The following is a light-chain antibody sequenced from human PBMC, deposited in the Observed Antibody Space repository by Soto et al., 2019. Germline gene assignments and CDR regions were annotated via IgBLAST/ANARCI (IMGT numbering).Light chain of an antibody. J-gene: IGKJ5*01. CDR3: QQYTNWPIT. V-gene: IGKV3D-15*01. CDR1: QTVGRDY. Sequence: EMVMTQAPGTLSPSPGQRATLSCXXSQTVGRDYLAWYQHKPGQAPRLLIYGISNRATGIPDRFSGSGSGTEFTLTISSVQPEDVAIYYCQQYTNWPITFGQGTRLEIK. CDR2: GIS.